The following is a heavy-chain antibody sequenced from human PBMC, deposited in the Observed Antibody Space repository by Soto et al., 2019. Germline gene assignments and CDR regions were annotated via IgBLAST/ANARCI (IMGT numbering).Heavy chain of an antibody. V-gene: IGHV1-69*02. J-gene: IGHJ3*02. Sequence: QVQLVQSGAEVKKPGSSVKVSCKASGGTFSSYTISWVRQAPGQGLEWMGRIIPILGIANYAQKFQGRVTITADKSTSTAYRELSSLRSEDTAVYYGARASSDDGDYRSDAFDIWGQGTMVTVSS. CDR2: IIPILGIA. D-gene: IGHD4-17*01. CDR1: GGTFSSYT. CDR3: ARASSDDGDYRSDAFDI.